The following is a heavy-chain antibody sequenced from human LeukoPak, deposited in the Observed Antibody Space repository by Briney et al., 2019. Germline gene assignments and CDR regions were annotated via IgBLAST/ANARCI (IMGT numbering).Heavy chain of an antibody. J-gene: IGHJ3*02. D-gene: IGHD3-16*02. V-gene: IGHV4-39*07. CDR1: GGSISSSSYY. CDR3: ARGLSPTNTFDI. CDR2: IYYSGST. Sequence: SETLSLTCTVSGGSISSSSYYWGWIRQPPGKGLEWIGSIYYSGSTNYNPSLKSRVTISVDTSKNQFSLKLSSVTAADTAVYYCARGLSPTNTFDIWGQGTMVTVSS.